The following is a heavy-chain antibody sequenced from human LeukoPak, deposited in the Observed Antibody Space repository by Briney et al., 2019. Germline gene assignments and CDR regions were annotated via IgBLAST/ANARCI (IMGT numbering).Heavy chain of an antibody. CDR1: GFTFSSYE. J-gene: IGHJ6*04. Sequence: PGGSLRLSCAASGFTFSSYEMNWVRQAPGKGLEWVSYISSSGSTIYYADSVKGRFTISRDNAKNSLYLRMNSLRAEDTAVYYCARGAVAGNGYYYYGMDVWGKGTTVTVSS. CDR2: ISSSGSTI. D-gene: IGHD6-19*01. CDR3: ARGAVAGNGYYYYGMDV. V-gene: IGHV3-48*03.